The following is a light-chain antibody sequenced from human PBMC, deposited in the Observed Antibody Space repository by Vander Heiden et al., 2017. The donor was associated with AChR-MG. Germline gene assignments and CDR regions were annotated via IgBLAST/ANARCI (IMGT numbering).Light chain of an antibody. V-gene: IGLV1-40*01. J-gene: IGLJ3*02. CDR2: GNS. CDR3: QSYDSSLSGSWG. Sequence: QSVLTQPPSVSGAPGQRVTIPCTGSSSNIGAGYDVHGYQQLPGTAPNLLSYGNSNRPSGVPDRFSGSKSGTSASLAITGLQAEDEADYYCQSYDSSLSGSWGFGGGTKLTVL. CDR1: SSNIGAGYD.